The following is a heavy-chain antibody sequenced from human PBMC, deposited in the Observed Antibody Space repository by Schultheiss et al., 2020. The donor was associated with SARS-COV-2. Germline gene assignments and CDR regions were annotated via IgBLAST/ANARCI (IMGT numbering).Heavy chain of an antibody. CDR3: ASSVVTGGAYDF. Sequence: GGSLRLSCAASGFTFSSYAMSWVRQAPGKGLECVSAIGGSGDNTYYAGSVKGRFTISRENAKNTLYLQMNSLRAEDTAVYHCASSVVTGGAYDFWGQGTLVTVSS. CDR2: IGGSGDNT. CDR1: GFTFSSYA. D-gene: IGHD3/OR15-3a*01. V-gene: IGHV3-23*01. J-gene: IGHJ4*02.